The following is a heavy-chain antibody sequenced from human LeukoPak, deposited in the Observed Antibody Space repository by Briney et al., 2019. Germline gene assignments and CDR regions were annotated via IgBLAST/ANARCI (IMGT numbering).Heavy chain of an antibody. CDR3: TRLGRYGSGYYLN. D-gene: IGHD3-22*01. J-gene: IGHJ4*02. Sequence: GGSLRLSCAASGFTFSGSAMHWVRQASGKGLEWVGRIRSKANSYATAYAASVKGRFTISRDDSKNTAYLQMNSLKTEDTAVYYCTRLGRYGSGYYLNWGQGTLVTVSS. V-gene: IGHV3-73*01. CDR2: IRSKANSYAT. CDR1: GFTFSGSA.